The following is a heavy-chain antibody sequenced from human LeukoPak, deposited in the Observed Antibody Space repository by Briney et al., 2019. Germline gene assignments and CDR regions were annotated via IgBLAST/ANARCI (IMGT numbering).Heavy chain of an antibody. CDR3: ARVLPPAANRAPYYFDC. J-gene: IGHJ4*02. D-gene: IGHD2-2*01. CDR2: IYHSGST. V-gene: IGHV4-4*02. Sequence: SETLSLTCAVSGGSISSSNWWSWVRQPPGKGLEWIGEIYHSGSTNYNPSLKSRVTISVDKSKNQFPLKLSSVTAADTAVYYCARVLPPAANRAPYYFDCWGQGTLVTVSS. CDR1: GGSISSSNW.